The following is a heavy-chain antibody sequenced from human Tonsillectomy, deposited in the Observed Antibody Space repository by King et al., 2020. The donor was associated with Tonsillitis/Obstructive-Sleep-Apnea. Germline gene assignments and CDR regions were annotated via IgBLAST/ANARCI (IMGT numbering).Heavy chain of an antibody. V-gene: IGHV3-30*04. CDR2: ISYDGSNK. CDR1: GFTFSSYA. CDR3: ARAPQFPLASFCMDV. Sequence: VQLVESGGGVVQPGRSLRLSCAASGFTFSSYAMHWVRQAPGKGLEWVAVISYDGSNKYYADSVKGRFTISRDNSKNTLYLQMNSLRAEDTAVYYCARAPQFPLASFCMDVWGKGTTVTVSS. D-gene: IGHD3-3*02. J-gene: IGHJ6*04.